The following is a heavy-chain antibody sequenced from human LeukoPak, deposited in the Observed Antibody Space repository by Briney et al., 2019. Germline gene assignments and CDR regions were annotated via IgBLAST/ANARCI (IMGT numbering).Heavy chain of an antibody. V-gene: IGHV3-48*01. CDR3: ARGVVVVAATPPWFDP. D-gene: IGHD2-15*01. Sequence: DSVKGRFTISRDTAKNSLYLQMNSLRAEDTAVYYCARGVVVVAATPPWFDPWGQGTLVTVSS. J-gene: IGHJ5*02.